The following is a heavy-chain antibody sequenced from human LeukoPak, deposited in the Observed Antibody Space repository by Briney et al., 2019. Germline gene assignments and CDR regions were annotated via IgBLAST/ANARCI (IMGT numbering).Heavy chain of an antibody. CDR1: GDTISGFS. D-gene: IGHD6-13*01. V-gene: IGHV4-4*07. J-gene: IGHJ4*02. CDR3: ARDRAGFFDD. CDR2: IYSSGST. Sequence: PSETLSLTCTVSGDTISGFSWSWIRQPAGKGLEWIGRIYSSGSTNYSPPLRSRVTMSVDTKNQLSLKVNSVTAADTAVYYCARDRAGFFDDWGQGTLVTVSS.